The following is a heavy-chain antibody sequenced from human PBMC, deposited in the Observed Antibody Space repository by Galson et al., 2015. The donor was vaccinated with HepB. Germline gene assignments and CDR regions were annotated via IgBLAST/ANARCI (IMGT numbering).Heavy chain of an antibody. CDR3: AREIRITIFGVVTAWSEYFDY. CDR2: ISYDGSNK. Sequence: SLRLSCAASGFTFSSYAMHWVRQAPGKGLEWVAVISYDGSNKYYADSVRGRFTISRDNSKNTLYLQMNSLRAEDTAVYYCAREIRITIFGVVTAWSEYFDYWGQGTLVTVSS. J-gene: IGHJ4*02. CDR1: GFTFSSYA. D-gene: IGHD3-3*01. V-gene: IGHV3-30-3*01.